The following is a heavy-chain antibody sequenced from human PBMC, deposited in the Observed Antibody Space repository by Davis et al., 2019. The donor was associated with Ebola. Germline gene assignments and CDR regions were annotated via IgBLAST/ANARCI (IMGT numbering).Heavy chain of an antibody. Sequence: SETLSLTCEVSGGPFSGYSGTWIRQSPGKGLEWIGAVYPTGDTNYSPALKSRITISRHTSTNQFSLRLSSLTAADTAVYYCGALGASKLYYGTDVWGQGTTVTVSS. CDR1: GGPFSGYS. CDR3: GALGASKLYYGTDV. D-gene: IGHD3-16*01. V-gene: IGHV4-34*01. J-gene: IGHJ6*02. CDR2: VYPTGDT.